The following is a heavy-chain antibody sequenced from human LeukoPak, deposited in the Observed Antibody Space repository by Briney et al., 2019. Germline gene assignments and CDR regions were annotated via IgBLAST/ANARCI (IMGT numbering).Heavy chain of an antibody. CDR2: ISGSGGST. J-gene: IGHJ4*02. CDR3: AKDCSVFGRGGY. CDR1: GFTFNTYG. Sequence: GGSLRLSCAASGFTFNTYGISWVRQAPGKGLEWVSAISGSGGSTYYADSVKGRFTISRDNSKNTLYLQMNSLRAEDTAVYYCAKDCSVFGRGGYWGQGTLVAVSS. V-gene: IGHV3-23*01. D-gene: IGHD3-3*01.